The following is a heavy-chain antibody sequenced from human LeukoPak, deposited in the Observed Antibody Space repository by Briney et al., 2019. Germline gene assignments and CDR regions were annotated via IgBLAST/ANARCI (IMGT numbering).Heavy chain of an antibody. D-gene: IGHD3-10*01. CDR3: AKYGSGLPYFYMDV. V-gene: IGHV3-43*01. CDR1: GFTFDEYT. Sequence: GGSLRLSCAASGFTFDEYTMHWVRQVPGKGLEWVSLISWDGNSTYYADSVKGRFTISRDNSKNSLSLQMNSLRTEDTALYYCAKYGSGLPYFYMDVWGKGTTVTISS. J-gene: IGHJ6*03. CDR2: ISWDGNST.